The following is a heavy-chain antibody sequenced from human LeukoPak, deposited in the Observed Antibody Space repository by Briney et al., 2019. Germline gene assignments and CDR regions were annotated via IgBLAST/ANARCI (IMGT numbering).Heavy chain of an antibody. Sequence: ASVKVSCKASEYTFSGYYMHWVRQAPGQGLEWMGWINANNGGTNYAQKFQGRVTWTRDTSISTAYMELGRLRSDDTAVYYCARDYGRGFDIWGQGTMVTVSS. J-gene: IGHJ3*02. CDR2: INANNGGT. V-gene: IGHV1-2*02. D-gene: IGHD3-10*01. CDR3: ARDYGRGFDI. CDR1: EYTFSGYY.